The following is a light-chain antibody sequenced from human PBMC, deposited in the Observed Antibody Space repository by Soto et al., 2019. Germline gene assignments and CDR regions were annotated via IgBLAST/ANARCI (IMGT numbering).Light chain of an antibody. Sequence: QSALTQPASVSGSPGQSITISCSGTSSDVGAYNFVSWYQQYPGKAPKLIIYDVTERPSGVPDRFSGSKSGNTASLTVSGLRADDEAVYYCNSYAGGDSFDVIFGGGTKLTVL. CDR2: DVT. CDR1: SSDVGAYNF. J-gene: IGLJ2*01. CDR3: NSYAGGDSFDVI. V-gene: IGLV2-8*01.